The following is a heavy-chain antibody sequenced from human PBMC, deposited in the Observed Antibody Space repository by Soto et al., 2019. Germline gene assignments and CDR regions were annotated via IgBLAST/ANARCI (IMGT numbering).Heavy chain of an antibody. CDR1: GFTSSSYW. CDR3: ARGRTTNLEWLSYPFDY. J-gene: IGHJ4*02. CDR2: IKQDGSEK. D-gene: IGHD3-3*01. V-gene: IGHV3-7*01. Sequence: PGGSLRLSCAASGFTSSSYWMSWVRQAPGKGLEWVANIKQDGSEKYYVDSVKGRFTISRDNAKNSLYLQMNSLRAEDTAVYYCARGRTTNLEWLSYPFDYWGQGTLVTVSS.